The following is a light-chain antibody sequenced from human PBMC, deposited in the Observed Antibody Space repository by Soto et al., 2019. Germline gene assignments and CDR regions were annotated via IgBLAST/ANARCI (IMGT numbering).Light chain of an antibody. J-gene: IGLJ1*01. CDR2: DVS. CDR1: SSDVGGYNY. CDR3: TSYTSSSTLV. Sequence: QLVLTQPASVSGSPGQPITISCTGTSSDVGGYNYVSWYQHHPGKAPKLMIYDVSDRPSGVSNRFSGSKSGNTASLTISGLQAEDEADYYCTSYTSSSTLVFGTGTKVTVL. V-gene: IGLV2-14*03.